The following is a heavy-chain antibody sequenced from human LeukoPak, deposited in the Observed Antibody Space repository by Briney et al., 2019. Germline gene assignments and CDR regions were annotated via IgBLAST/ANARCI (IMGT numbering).Heavy chain of an antibody. CDR1: GFTLSTYS. CDR2: MTNSRS. CDR3: AKNEQQLGGDFDY. D-gene: IGHD6-13*01. J-gene: IGHJ4*02. Sequence: GGSLRLSCTVSGFTLSTYSLNWVRRAPGKGLEWVSLMTNSRSYYADSVKGRFTISRDNSKNTLYLQMNSLRAEDTAVYYCAKNEQQLGGDFDYWGRGTLVTVSS. V-gene: IGHV3-23*01.